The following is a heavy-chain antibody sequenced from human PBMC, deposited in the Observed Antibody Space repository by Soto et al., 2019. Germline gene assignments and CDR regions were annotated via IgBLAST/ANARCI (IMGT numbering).Heavy chain of an antibody. J-gene: IGHJ4*02. D-gene: IGHD3-22*01. V-gene: IGHV4-30-4*02. CDR1: GGSISSGDYY. Sequence: SETLSLTCTVSGGSISSGDYYWSWIRQPPGKGLEWIGYIYYSGNTYYNPSLKSRVTMSLDTYKNQVSLKLSSVTAADTAVYYCARQTRYSDSSGYYGNWGQGTLVTVSS. CDR3: ARQTRYSDSSGYYGN. CDR2: IYYSGNT.